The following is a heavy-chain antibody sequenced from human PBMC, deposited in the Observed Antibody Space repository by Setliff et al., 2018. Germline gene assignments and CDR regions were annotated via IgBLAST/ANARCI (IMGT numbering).Heavy chain of an antibody. J-gene: IGHJ4*02. CDR3: AKGGTYRYFDY. Sequence: PSETLSLTCAVSGGSVRSHYWSWIRHSPGKGLEWIGEINHSGSTNYNLSLKSRVTISVDTSKNQFSLKLTSVTAADTAVYFCAKGGTYRYFDYWGQGTLVTVSS. V-gene: IGHV4-34*01. CDR2: INHSGST. CDR1: GGSVRSHY. D-gene: IGHD2-15*01.